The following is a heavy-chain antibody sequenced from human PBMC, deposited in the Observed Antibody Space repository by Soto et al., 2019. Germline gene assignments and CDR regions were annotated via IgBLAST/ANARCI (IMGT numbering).Heavy chain of an antibody. CDR3: ARVSVDVPE. CDR2: IDPKSGGT. CDR1: GPTFIAYY. Sequence: QLVQSGAEVKKPGASVRVSCKTSGPTFIAYYIHWVRQAPGQGLEWMGWIDPKSGGTTYEQKFLGRVTMTRYTSINTAYMYLNRLTSDDTAVYYCARVSVDVPEWGQGTLITVSS. V-gene: IGHV1-2*02. J-gene: IGHJ4*02. D-gene: IGHD5-12*01.